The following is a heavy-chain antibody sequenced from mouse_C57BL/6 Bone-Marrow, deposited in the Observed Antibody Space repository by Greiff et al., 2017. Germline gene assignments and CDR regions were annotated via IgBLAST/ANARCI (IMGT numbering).Heavy chain of an antibody. Sequence: VQRVESGAELMKPGASVKLSCKATGYTFTGYWIEWVKQRPGHGLEWIGEILPGSGSTKYNEKFKGKATFTADTSSNTAYMQLSSLTTEDSAIYYCATLGGYDYDWASWFAYWGQGTLVTVSA. V-gene: IGHV1-9*01. D-gene: IGHD2-4*01. J-gene: IGHJ3*01. CDR3: ATLGGYDYDWASWFAY. CDR2: ILPGSGST. CDR1: GYTFTGYW.